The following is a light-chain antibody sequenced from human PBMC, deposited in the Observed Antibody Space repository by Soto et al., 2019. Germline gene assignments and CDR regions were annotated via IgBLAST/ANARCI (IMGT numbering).Light chain of an antibody. CDR1: QSISTY. CDR3: QQSYTSRWT. V-gene: IGKV1-39*01. J-gene: IGKJ1*01. Sequence: DIQMTQSPPSLSASVGDRITITCRASQSISTYLNWYQQRPGKAPKVLIYGTSNLQSGVLSRFSGGGSGTDFTLPISSLQPEDFATYYCQQSYTSRWTFGQGTKVEVK. CDR2: GTS.